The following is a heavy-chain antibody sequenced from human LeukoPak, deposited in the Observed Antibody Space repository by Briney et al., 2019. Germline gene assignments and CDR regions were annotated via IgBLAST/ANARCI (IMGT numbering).Heavy chain of an antibody. D-gene: IGHD1-7*01. V-gene: IGHV4-39*07. Sequence: SETLSLTCIVPGGSISSSNYYWAWIRQPPGKGLEWIGTFYSGGSAYYNPSLTSRVSVSKDTSDNQFSLRLYSVTAADTAVYYCARKQGGTMYDVWGQGTQVTVSS. CDR2: FYSGGSA. J-gene: IGHJ4*02. CDR3: ARKQGGTMYDV. CDR1: GGSISSSNYY.